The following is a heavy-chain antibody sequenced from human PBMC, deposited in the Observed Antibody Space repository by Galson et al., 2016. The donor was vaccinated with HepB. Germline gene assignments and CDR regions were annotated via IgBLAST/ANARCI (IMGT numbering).Heavy chain of an antibody. Sequence: LRLSCAVSEIGSHYINWIRQAPGKGLEWLSVIYTGGTTDYAAAVKGRFTISRDNSGNTVHLQMNRLRAEDTAVYYCARSGETRSWYPKEFDHWGHGTLVTVSS. D-gene: IGHD3-10*01. CDR1: EIGSHY. CDR3: ARSGETRSWYPKEFDH. CDR2: IYTGGTT. J-gene: IGHJ4*01. V-gene: IGHV3-66*01.